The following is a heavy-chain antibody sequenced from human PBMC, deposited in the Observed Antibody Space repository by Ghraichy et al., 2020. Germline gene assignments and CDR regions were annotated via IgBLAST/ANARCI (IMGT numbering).Heavy chain of an antibody. CDR1: GGSFSGYY. CDR2: INHSEST. V-gene: IGHV4-34*01. D-gene: IGHD4-17*01. Sequence: SETLSLTCAVYGGSFSGYYWSWIRQPPGKGLEWIGEINHSESTNYNPSLKSRVTISVDTSKNQFSLKLSSVTAADTAVYYCARDYGDYVGKDYYYYYGMDVWGQGTTVTVSS. CDR3: ARDYGDYVGKDYYYYYGMDV. J-gene: IGHJ6*02.